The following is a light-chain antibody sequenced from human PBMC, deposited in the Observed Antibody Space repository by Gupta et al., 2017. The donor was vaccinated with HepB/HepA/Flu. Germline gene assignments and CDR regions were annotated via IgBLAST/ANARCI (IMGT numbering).Light chain of an antibody. CDR3: QQCYNYSGET. CDR2: KAS. V-gene: IGKV1-5*03. Sequence: DIQLTQSPSTLSASVGDRVTITCRASQNINHWLAWYQQKPGKAPKLLIYKASRLESGVPSRFSGRGSGTEFSLTISSLQPDDFATYYCQQCYNYSGETFGPGTKVEIK. CDR1: QNINHW. J-gene: IGKJ1*01.